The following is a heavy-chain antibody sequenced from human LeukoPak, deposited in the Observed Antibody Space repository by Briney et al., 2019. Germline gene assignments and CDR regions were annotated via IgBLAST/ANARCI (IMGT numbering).Heavy chain of an antibody. Sequence: GGSLRLSCAASGFTFKNYGMSGVRRAPGRGLEGVTKIKGDGSEKYYVESVKDRFTISRDNAKKSLYLQMNSLRVEDTAVYFCSGHCGGERCDGVDYWGQGTLVTVSS. CDR3: SGHCGGERCDGVDY. D-gene: IGHD2-21*01. V-gene: IGHV3-7*01. CDR1: GFTFKNYG. CDR2: IKGDGSEK. J-gene: IGHJ4*02.